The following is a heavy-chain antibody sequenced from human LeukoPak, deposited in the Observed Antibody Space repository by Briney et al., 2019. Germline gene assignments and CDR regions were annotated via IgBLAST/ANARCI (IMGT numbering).Heavy chain of an antibody. D-gene: IGHD1/OR15-1a*01. Sequence: ASVKVSCKTSGYTFTRQYLHWVRQAPGQGLEWVGWINPNSGRTNYAQKFQDRVTMTRDTSNNTSYMDLSSLTSDDTAVYYCAREFRTTTWSYDAFDLWGQGTMVTVSS. CDR2: INPNSGRT. CDR1: GYTFTRQY. CDR3: AREFRTTTWSYDAFDL. J-gene: IGHJ3*01. V-gene: IGHV1-2*02.